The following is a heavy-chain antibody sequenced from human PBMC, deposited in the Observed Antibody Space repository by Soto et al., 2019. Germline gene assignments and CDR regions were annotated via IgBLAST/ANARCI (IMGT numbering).Heavy chain of an antibody. J-gene: IGHJ5*02. CDR1: GYTFTSYD. Sequence: VASVKVSCKTSGYTFTSYDINWVRQATGQGLEWMGMMNPNSGNTDYARKFQGRVTMPRDTSISTAYMALSSLTSEYTAEYYCARAPVYGSSNTWFDPWGRGTQVTVSS. V-gene: IGHV1-8*01. D-gene: IGHD3-10*01. CDR2: MNPNSGNT. CDR3: ARAPVYGSSNTWFDP.